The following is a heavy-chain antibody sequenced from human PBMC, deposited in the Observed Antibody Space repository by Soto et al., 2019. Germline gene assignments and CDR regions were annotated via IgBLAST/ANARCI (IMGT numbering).Heavy chain of an antibody. J-gene: IGHJ4*02. CDR1: GFTFSSYS. V-gene: IGHV3-21*01. D-gene: IGHD3-10*01. CDR3: ARDGSGSYSFVDY. Sequence: GGSLRLSCAASGFTFSSYSMNWVRQAPGKGLEWVSSISSSSSYIYYADSVKGRFTISRDNAKNSLYLQMNSLRAEDTAVYYCARDGSGSYSFVDYWGQGTLVTVSS. CDR2: ISSSSSYI.